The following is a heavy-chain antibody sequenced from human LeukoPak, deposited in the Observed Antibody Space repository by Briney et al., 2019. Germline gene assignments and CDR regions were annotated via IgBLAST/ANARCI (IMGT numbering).Heavy chain of an antibody. CDR3: ARSPGRYFVWYFDY. D-gene: IGHD3-9*01. J-gene: IGHJ4*02. V-gene: IGHV4-4*07. Sequence: SETLSLTCTVSGGSISSYYWSWIRQPAGKGLEWIGRIYTSGSTNYNPSPKSRVTMSVDTSKNQFSLKLSSVTAADTAVYYCARSPGRYFVWYFDYWGQGTLVTVSS. CDR2: IYTSGST. CDR1: GGSISSYY.